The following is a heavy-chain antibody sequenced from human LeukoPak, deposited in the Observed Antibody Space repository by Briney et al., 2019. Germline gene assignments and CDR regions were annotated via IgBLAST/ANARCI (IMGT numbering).Heavy chain of an antibody. CDR1: GFTFDDYA. CDR3: AKDISNYDSWSGFYT. D-gene: IGHD3-3*01. CDR2: ISGDGGST. Sequence: GGSLRLSCAASGFTFDDYAMHWVRQAPGKGLEWVSLISGDGGSTYYADSVKGRFTISRDNSKNSPYLQMNSLRTEDTALYYCAKDISNYDSWSGFYTWGQGTLVTVSS. V-gene: IGHV3-43*02. J-gene: IGHJ5*02.